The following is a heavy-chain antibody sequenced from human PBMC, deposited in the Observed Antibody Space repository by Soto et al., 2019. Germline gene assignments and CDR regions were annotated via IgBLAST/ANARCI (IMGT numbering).Heavy chain of an antibody. CDR1: GGSISSGGYY. D-gene: IGHD2-15*01. Sequence: QVQLQESGPGLVKPSQTLSLTCTVSGGSISSGGYYWSWIRQHPGKGREWIGYIYYSGSTYYNPSIKSRVTISVDTSKNHFSLKLSSVTAADTAVYYCARVINIVVVVAADHDAFDIWGQGTMVTVSS. J-gene: IGHJ3*02. V-gene: IGHV4-31*03. CDR3: ARVINIVVVVAADHDAFDI. CDR2: IYYSGST.